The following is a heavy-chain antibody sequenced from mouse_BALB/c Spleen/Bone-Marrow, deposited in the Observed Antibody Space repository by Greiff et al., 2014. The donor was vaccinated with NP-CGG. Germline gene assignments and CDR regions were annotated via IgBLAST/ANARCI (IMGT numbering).Heavy chain of an antibody. Sequence: EVMLVESGGGLVKPGGSLKLSCAASGFTFSGYAMSWVRQTPEKRLEWVATISSGGSYTYYPDSVKGRFTISRDNAKNTLYLQMSSLRSEDTAMCYCASLTGRDYWGQGTTLTVSA. CDR3: ASLTGRDY. D-gene: IGHD4-1*01. V-gene: IGHV5-9-1*01. CDR1: GFTFSGYA. CDR2: ISSGGSYT. J-gene: IGHJ2*01.